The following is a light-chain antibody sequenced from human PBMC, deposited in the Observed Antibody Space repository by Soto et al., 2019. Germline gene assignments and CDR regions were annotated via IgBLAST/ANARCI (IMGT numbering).Light chain of an antibody. Sequence: EIVMTQSPATRSVSPGERATLSCRASQSVSSKLAWYQQKLGQAPRLLIHGASTRATGIPARFSGSGSGTEFTLTISSLQSEDFAGYYCQQYNNWPRTFGQGTKVEIK. CDR2: GAS. CDR3: QQYNNWPRT. CDR1: QSVSSK. J-gene: IGKJ1*01. V-gene: IGKV3-15*01.